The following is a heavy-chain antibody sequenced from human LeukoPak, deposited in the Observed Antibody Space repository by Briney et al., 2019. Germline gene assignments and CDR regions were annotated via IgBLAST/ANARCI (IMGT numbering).Heavy chain of an antibody. D-gene: IGHD3-10*01. Sequence: SGTLSLTCAVSGGSISTNNWWSWVRQPPGKGLEWIGEIYHSGSTNYNPSLKSPVTISVDKSKNQFSLRLSSVTAADTAVYYCAIHKRGLGEGAFDIWGQGTMVTVSS. CDR1: GGSISTNNW. CDR2: IYHSGST. J-gene: IGHJ3*02. V-gene: IGHV4-4*02. CDR3: AIHKRGLGEGAFDI.